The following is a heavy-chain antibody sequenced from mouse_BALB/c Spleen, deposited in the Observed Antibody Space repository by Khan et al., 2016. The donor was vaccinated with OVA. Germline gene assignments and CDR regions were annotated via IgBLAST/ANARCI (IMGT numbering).Heavy chain of an antibody. CDR1: GYAFSNYW. Sequence: QVRLQQSGAELVRPGPSVKISCKASGYAFSNYWMNWVKQRPGQGLEWIGQIYPGDGDPNYNGKFKGKATLTADKSSSTAYMQLSNLTSEDSAVYFCARSGYDYFAYWGQGTLVTVSA. V-gene: IGHV1-80*01. D-gene: IGHD2-14*01. CDR3: ARSGYDYFAY. J-gene: IGHJ3*01. CDR2: IYPGDGDP.